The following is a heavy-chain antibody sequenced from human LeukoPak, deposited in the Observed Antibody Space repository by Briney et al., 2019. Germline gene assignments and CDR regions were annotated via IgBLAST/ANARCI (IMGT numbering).Heavy chain of an antibody. CDR2: VSHSGSI. D-gene: IGHD5-12*01. CDR3: WAIVTTIKLDF. V-gene: IGHV4-39*01. CDR1: GGSISSSSYS. J-gene: IGHJ4*02. Sequence: SKTLSLTCTVSGGSISSSSYSWGWLRQPPGKGLEWIGSVSHSGSINYDPSLKNRVTISVDTSKNQFSLKLSSVTAADTAVYYCWAIVTTIKLDFWGQGTLVTVSS.